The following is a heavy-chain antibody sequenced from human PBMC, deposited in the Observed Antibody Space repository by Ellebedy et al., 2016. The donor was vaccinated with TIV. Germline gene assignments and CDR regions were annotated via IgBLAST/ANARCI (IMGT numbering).Heavy chain of an antibody. D-gene: IGHD3-16*01. CDR1: GFTFSSYT. CDR3: AKDLGAEKRYFDY. V-gene: IGHV3-23*01. Sequence: PGGSLRLSCSASGFTFSSYTMAWVRQAPGKGLEWVSTLTSAYGTYYADSVKGRFTISRDNSKNTLYLQMNSLRAEDTAVYYCAKDLGAEKRYFDYWGQGTLVTVSS. CDR2: LTSAYGT. J-gene: IGHJ4*02.